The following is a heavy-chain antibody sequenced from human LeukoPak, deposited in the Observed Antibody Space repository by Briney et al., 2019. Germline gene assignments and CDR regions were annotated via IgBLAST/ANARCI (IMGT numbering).Heavy chain of an antibody. CDR1: GFTFSSYA. CDR2: VSGSGGST. D-gene: IGHD2-2*01. CDR3: AKDLYCSSTSCYPDY. J-gene: IGHJ4*02. V-gene: IGHV3-23*01. Sequence: GGSLRLSCAASGFTFSSYAMSWVRQAPGKGLEWVSAVSGSGGSTYYADSVKGRFTISRDNSKNTLYLQMNSLRAEDTAVYYCAKDLYCSSTSCYPDYWGQGTLVTVSS.